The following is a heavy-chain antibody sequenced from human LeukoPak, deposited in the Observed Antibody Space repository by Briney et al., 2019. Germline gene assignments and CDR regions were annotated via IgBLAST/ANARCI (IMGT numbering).Heavy chain of an antibody. V-gene: IGHV3-7*01. CDR3: ARVPVTVTTTYYYYYMDV. Sequence: PSETLSLTCAVYGGSFSGYYWSWVRQAPGKGLEWVANIKQDGSEKYYVDSVKGRFTISRDNAKNSLYLQMNSLRAEDTAVYYCARVPVTVTTTYYYYYMDVWGKGTTVTVSS. D-gene: IGHD4-17*01. J-gene: IGHJ6*03. CDR1: GGSFSGYY. CDR2: IKQDGSEK.